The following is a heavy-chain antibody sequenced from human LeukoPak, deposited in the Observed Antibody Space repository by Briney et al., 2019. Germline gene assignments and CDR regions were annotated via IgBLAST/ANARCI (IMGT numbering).Heavy chain of an antibody. CDR2: MNPNSGNT. Sequence: ASVKVSCKASGYTFTSYDINWVRQATGQGLEWMGWMNPNSGNTGYAQKFQGRVTMTRNTSISTASMELSSLRSEDTAVYYCARVQDCGGDCPLYYMDVWGKGTTVTVSS. V-gene: IGHV1-8*01. D-gene: IGHD2-21*02. J-gene: IGHJ6*03. CDR3: ARVQDCGGDCPLYYMDV. CDR1: GYTFTSYD.